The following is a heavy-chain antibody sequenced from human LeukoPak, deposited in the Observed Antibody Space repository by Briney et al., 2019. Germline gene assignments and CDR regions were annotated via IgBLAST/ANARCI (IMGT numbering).Heavy chain of an antibody. CDR1: GFTFSSYA. CDR3: ARGLLQDDMTAGY. J-gene: IGHJ4*02. CDR2: INDNGAGT. Sequence: TGGSLRLSCAASGFTFSSYAMSWVRQAPGRGLKWVSTINDNGAGTYYADSVKGRFTISRDNSKNTLYLQMNSLRAEDTAVYYCARGLLQDDMTAGYWGQGTLVTVSS. D-gene: IGHD2-15*01. V-gene: IGHV3-23*01.